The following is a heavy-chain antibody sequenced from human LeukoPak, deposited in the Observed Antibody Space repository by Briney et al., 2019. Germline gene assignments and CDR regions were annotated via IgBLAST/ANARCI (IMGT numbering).Heavy chain of an antibody. CDR2: IYYTGST. CDR1: GGSISSRNYY. Sequence: SETLSLTCTVSGGSISSRNYYWGWIRQPPGTGLEWIGSIYYTGSTYQNPSLKSRVTMSVDTSKNQFSLRLTSVTAADTAVYYCARDYSNNFNYWGQGTLVTASS. J-gene: IGHJ4*02. D-gene: IGHD4-11*01. CDR3: ARDYSNNFNY. V-gene: IGHV4-39*07.